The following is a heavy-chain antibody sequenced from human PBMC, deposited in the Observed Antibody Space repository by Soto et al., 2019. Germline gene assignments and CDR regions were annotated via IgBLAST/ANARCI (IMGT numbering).Heavy chain of an antibody. CDR2: IYPGDSDT. D-gene: IGHD2-8*01. J-gene: IGHJ6*02. CDR3: ARHMRNGRAYYYGMDV. Sequence: PGESLKISCKGSGYSFTSYWIGWVRQMPGKGLEWMGIIYPGDSDTRYSPSFQGQVTISADKSISTAYLQWSSLKASDTAMYYCARHMRNGRAYYYGMDVWGQGTTVTVSS. V-gene: IGHV5-51*01. CDR1: GYSFTSYW.